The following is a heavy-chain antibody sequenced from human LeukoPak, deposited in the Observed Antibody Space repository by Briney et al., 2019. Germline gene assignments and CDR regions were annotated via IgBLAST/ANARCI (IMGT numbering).Heavy chain of an antibody. CDR1: GGSISSSSYY. V-gene: IGHV4-39*01. CDR2: IYYSGST. J-gene: IGHJ4*02. D-gene: IGHD4-17*01. CDR3: ATDYARRLIDY. Sequence: PSETLSLTCTVSGGSISSSSYYWGWIRQPPGKGLEWIGSIYYSGSTYYNPSLKSRVTISVDTSKNQFSLKLSSVTAADTAVYYCATDYARRLIDYWGQGTLVTVSS.